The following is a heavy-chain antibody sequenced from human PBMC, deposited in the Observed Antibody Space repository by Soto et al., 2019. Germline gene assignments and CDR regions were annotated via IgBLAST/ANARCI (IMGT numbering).Heavy chain of an antibody. Sequence: QVQLVQSGAEVKKPGASVKVSCTASGYTFIDYYMHWARQAPGQGLEWLGWINPSNGGTQYAQKFQGRVAMTRATSISLSCMELSRLKPADTPMYYCARERGYDCPATYCYALSGLDVWGQGNRVTVSS. J-gene: IGHJ6*02. CDR3: ARERGYDCPATYCYALSGLDV. D-gene: IGHD2-15*01. V-gene: IGHV1-2*02. CDR2: INPSNGGT. CDR1: GYTFIDYY.